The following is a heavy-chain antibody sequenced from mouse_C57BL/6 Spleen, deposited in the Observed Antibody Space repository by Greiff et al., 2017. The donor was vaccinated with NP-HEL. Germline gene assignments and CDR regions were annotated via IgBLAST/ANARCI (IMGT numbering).Heavy chain of an antibody. CDR2: IDPSDSET. CDR1: GYTFTSYW. J-gene: IGHJ3*01. Sequence: VQLQQSGAELVRPGSSVKLSCKASGYTFTSYWMHWVKQRPIQGLEWIGNIDPSDSETHYNQKFKDKATLTVDKSSSTAYMQLSSLTSEDSAVYYCAREEGDSSGWFADWGQGTLVTVSA. CDR3: AREEGDSSGWFAD. D-gene: IGHD3-2*02. V-gene: IGHV1-52*01.